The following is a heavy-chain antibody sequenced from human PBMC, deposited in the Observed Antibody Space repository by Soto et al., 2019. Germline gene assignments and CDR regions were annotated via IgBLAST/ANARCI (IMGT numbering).Heavy chain of an antibody. CDR2: IKSDGTT. D-gene: IGHD3-3*01. CDR3: AKDRGEEGLKFLEWFGGMDV. V-gene: IGHV3-74*01. CDR1: GLTVSNYW. J-gene: IGHJ6*02. Sequence: GGSLRLSCAASGLTVSNYWMNWVRQAPGKGLVWVSHIKSDGTTSYADSVEGRFTVSRDDAKNTFYLQMNSLRAEDTAVYYCAKDRGEEGLKFLEWFGGMDVWGHGTTVTV.